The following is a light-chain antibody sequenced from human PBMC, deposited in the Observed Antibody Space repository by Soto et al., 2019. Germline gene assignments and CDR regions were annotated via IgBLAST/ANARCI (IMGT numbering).Light chain of an antibody. CDR3: MLYMGGGLVV. J-gene: IGLJ2*01. Sequence: QTVVTQEPSFSVSPGGTVTLTCGLTSGSVSTTYYPSWYQQTPGQAPRTLIYSTNIRSSGVPDRFSGSILGNKAALSITGAQADAESDYHCMLYMGGGLVVFGGGTKLTVL. CDR1: SGSVSTTYY. CDR2: STN. V-gene: IGLV8-61*01.